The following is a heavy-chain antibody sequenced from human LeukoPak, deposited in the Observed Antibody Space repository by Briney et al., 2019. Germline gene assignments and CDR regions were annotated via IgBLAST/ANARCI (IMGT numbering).Heavy chain of an antibody. J-gene: IGHJ4*02. Sequence: GGSLRLSCAGSGFTFSNYVMSWVRQAPGKGLEWVSCVSGSGGRGATYYTDSVKGRFTISRDNAKNTTYLQMNSLSGEDTAIYYCAKDIAASGLPRIFDFWGQGTLVTVSS. CDR3: AKDIAASGLPRIFDF. D-gene: IGHD6-13*01. CDR1: GFTFSNYV. CDR2: VSGSGGRGAT. V-gene: IGHV3-23*01.